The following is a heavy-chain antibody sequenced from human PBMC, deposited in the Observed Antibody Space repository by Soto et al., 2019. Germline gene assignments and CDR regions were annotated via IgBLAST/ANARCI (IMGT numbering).Heavy chain of an antibody. CDR3: ARDVRSWYFDL. J-gene: IGHJ2*01. CDR2: ISYDGSNK. Sequence: PGGSLRLSCAASGFTFSSYAMHWVRQAPGKGLEWVAVISYDGSNKYYADSVKGRFTISRDNSKNTLYLQMDSLRAEDTAVYFCARDVRSWYFDLWGRGTLVTVSS. CDR1: GFTFSSYA. V-gene: IGHV3-30-3*01.